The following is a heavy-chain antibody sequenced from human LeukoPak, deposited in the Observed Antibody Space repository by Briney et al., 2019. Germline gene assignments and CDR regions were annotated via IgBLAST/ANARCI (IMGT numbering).Heavy chain of an antibody. CDR3: ARDLRGYSYGSVFDY. CDR2: IYHSGIT. V-gene: IGHV4-4*02. J-gene: IGHJ4*02. D-gene: IGHD5-18*01. Sequence: SETLSLTCVVSGGSISSSNWWSWVRQPPGKGLEWIGEIYHSGITKYNPSLENRVTISVDTSKNQFSLKLSSVTAADTAVYYCARDLRGYSYGSVFDYWGQGTLVTVSS. CDR1: GGSISSSNW.